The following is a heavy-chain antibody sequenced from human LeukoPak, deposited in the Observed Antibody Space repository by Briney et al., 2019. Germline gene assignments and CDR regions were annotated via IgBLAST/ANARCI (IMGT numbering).Heavy chain of an antibody. Sequence: SETLPLTCTVSGGSISSSSYYWGWIRQPPGKWLEWIGSIYYSGTTYYNPSLKRLVIIFVDASNTQFSLKLTSVTAADTAVYYCARLSAWWLADYWGQGTLVTVSS. CDR2: IYYSGTT. D-gene: IGHD2-15*01. CDR3: ARLSAWWLADY. V-gene: IGHV4-39*01. J-gene: IGHJ4*02. CDR1: GGSISSSSYY.